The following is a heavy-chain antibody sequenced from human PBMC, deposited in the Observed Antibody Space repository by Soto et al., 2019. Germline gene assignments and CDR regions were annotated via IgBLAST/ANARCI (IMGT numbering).Heavy chain of an antibody. V-gene: IGHV3-30-3*01. CDR1: GFTFSSYA. J-gene: IGHJ4*02. Sequence: PGGSLRLSCAASGFTFSSYAMHWVRQAPGKGLEWVAVISYDGSNKYYADSVKGRFTISRDNSKNTLYLQMNSLRAEDTAVYYCARDGCDWLSCYYFDYWGQGTLVTVSS. D-gene: IGHD3-9*01. CDR3: ARDGCDWLSCYYFDY. CDR2: ISYDGSNK.